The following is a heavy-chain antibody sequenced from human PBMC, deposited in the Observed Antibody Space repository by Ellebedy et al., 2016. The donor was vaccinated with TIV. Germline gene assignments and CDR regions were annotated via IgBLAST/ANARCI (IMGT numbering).Heavy chain of an antibody. J-gene: IGHJ4*02. CDR1: GYTFSTYA. Sequence: AASVKVSCKASGYTFSTYAMHWVRQAPGHRLEWMGWINAGTANTKYSQKFQGRVTITRDTTASTAYMEPSSLRSEDTAVYYCAISGDTSMAFTPSLDYWGQGTLVTVSS. CDR3: AISGDTSMAFTPSLDY. CDR2: INAGTANT. V-gene: IGHV1-3*01. D-gene: IGHD5-18*01.